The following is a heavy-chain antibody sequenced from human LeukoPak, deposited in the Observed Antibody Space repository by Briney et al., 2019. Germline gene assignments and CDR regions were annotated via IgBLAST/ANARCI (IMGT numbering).Heavy chain of an antibody. J-gene: IGHJ4*02. CDR2: INPSGGRT. Sequence: GASVKVSCKASGYTFTSYYLHWVRQAPGQGLEWMGIINPSGGRTSNAQKFQGRVTMTRDMSTSTVYMELSSLRAEDTAVYYCAKIPSSSSPLDYWGQGTLVTVSS. CDR1: GYTFTSYY. D-gene: IGHD6-6*01. CDR3: AKIPSSSSPLDY. V-gene: IGHV1-46*01.